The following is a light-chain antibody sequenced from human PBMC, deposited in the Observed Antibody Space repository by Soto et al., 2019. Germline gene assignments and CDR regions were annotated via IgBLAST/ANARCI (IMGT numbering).Light chain of an antibody. CDR2: EDI. CDR1: SSDFQNYNL. J-gene: IGLJ2*01. V-gene: IGLV2-23*01. Sequence: QLVLTQSASVSGSPGQSITISCTGTSSDFQNYNLVSWYQHHPDRAPKLILYEDIKRPSGVSNRFSGSKSGNTASLTISGLQADDEADYYCCSYAGTSTILFGGGTKLTVL. CDR3: CSYAGTSTIL.